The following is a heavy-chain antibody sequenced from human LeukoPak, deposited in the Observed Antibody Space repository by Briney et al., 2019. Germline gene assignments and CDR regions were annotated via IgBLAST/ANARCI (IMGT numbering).Heavy chain of an antibody. J-gene: IGHJ4*02. D-gene: IGHD3-10*01. CDR2: ISGSGGST. V-gene: IGHV3-23*01. CDR3: ARVGGH. CDR1: GFTFSSYG. Sequence: GGSLRLSCAGSGFTFSSYGMSWVRQAPGKGLEWVSGISGSGGSTNYADSVKGRFTISRDNSKNTLYLQMNSLRVEDTAVYYCARVGGHWGQGTLVTVSS.